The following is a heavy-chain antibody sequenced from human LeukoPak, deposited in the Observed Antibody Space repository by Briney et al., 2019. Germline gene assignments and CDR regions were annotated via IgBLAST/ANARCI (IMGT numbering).Heavy chain of an antibody. CDR1: GYTLTELS. V-gene: IGHV1-24*01. Sequence: ASVKVSCKVSGYTLTELSMHWVRQAPGKGLEWMGGFDPEDGETIYAQKFQGRVTMTEDTSTDTAYMELSSLRSEDTAVYYCATALRLRYYYGSGRWYWFDPWGQGTLVTVSS. CDR3: ATALRLRYYYGSGRWYWFDP. J-gene: IGHJ5*02. D-gene: IGHD3-10*01. CDR2: FDPEDGET.